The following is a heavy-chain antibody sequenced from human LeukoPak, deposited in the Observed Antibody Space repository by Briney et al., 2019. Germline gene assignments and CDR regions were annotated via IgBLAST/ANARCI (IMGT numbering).Heavy chain of an antibody. J-gene: IGHJ4*02. CDR2: IYYSGST. CDR1: GGSISSGDYY. V-gene: IGHV4-30-4*01. Sequence: PSETLSLTCTVSGGSISSGDYYWSWIRQPPGKGLEWIGYIYYSGSTYYNPSLKSRVTISVDTSKNQFSLKLSSVTAADTAVYYCARDLEYFLFDYWGQGTLVTVSS. D-gene: IGHD2/OR15-2a*01. CDR3: ARDLEYFLFDY.